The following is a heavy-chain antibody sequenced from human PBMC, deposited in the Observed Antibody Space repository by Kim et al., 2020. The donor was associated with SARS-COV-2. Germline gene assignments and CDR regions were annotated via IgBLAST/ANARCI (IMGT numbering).Heavy chain of an antibody. CDR3: GIQLWSTYYYYYGMDV. D-gene: IGHD5-18*01. V-gene: IGHV3-66*04. J-gene: IGHJ6*02. Sequence: SVKGRFTISRDNSKNTLYLQMNSLRAEDTAVYYCGIQLWSTYYYYYGMDVWGQGTTVTVSS.